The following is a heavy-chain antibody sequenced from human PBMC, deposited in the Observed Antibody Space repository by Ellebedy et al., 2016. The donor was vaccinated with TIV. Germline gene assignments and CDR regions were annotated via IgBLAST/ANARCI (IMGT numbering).Heavy chain of an antibody. J-gene: IGHJ5*02. CDR2: ISGHGDRT. V-gene: IGHV3-23*01. D-gene: IGHD1-26*01. CDR3: ATNRGSGSS. CDR1: VFKFSDYA. Sequence: PGGSLRLSCEASVFKFSDYAMAWVRHPPGRGLEWVSTISGHGDRTFYADSVRGRFTISRDNSKNTVFLQMHGLRADDAAVYYCATNRGSGSSWGQGTLVTVSS.